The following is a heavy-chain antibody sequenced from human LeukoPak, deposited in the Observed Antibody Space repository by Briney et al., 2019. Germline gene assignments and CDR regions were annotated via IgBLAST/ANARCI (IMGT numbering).Heavy chain of an antibody. J-gene: IGHJ4*02. CDR3: ARSDTAMVIGFDY. D-gene: IGHD5-18*01. Sequence: SVKVSCKASGGTFSSYAISWVRQAPGQGLEWMGGIIPIFGTANYAQKFQGRVTITTDESTSTAYMELSSLRSEDTAVYYCARSDTAMVIGFDYWGQGTLVTVSS. CDR1: GGTFSSYA. V-gene: IGHV1-69*05. CDR2: IIPIFGTA.